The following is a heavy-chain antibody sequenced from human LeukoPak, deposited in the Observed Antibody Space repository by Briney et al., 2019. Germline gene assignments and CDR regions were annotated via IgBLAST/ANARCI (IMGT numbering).Heavy chain of an antibody. D-gene: IGHD4-17*01. CDR3: ARELYGDPYYFDY. CDR1: GFTFSDYY. V-gene: IGHV3-11*06. CDR2: ISSSSSYT. J-gene: IGHJ4*02. Sequence: GGSLRLSCAASGFTFSDYYMSWIRQAPGKGLEWVSYISSSSSYTNYADSVKGRFTISRDNAKNSLYLQMSSLRAEDTAVYYCARELYGDPYYFDYWGQGTLVTVSS.